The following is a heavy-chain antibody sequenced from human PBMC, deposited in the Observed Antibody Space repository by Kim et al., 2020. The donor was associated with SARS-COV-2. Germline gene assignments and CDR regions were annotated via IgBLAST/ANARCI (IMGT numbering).Heavy chain of an antibody. CDR1: GGSISSSNW. CDR2: IYHSGST. CDR3: ATDNGYSSSWTSREGVREIDY. V-gene: IGHV4-4*02. Sequence: SETLSLTCAVSGGSISSSNWWSWVRQPPGKGLEWIGEIYHSGSTNYNPSLKSRVTISVDKSKNQFSLKLSSVTAADTAVYYCATDNGYSSSWTSREGVREIDYWGQGTLVTVSS. J-gene: IGHJ4*02. D-gene: IGHD6-13*01.